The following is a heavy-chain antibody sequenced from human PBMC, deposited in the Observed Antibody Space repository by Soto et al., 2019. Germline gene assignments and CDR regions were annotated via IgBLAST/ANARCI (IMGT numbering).Heavy chain of an antibody. V-gene: IGHV3-33*01. CDR3: ARPYHDARLEVEKRDGFNV. CDR1: GFSFSSYG. D-gene: IGHD2-2*01. Sequence: QVQLVEAGGGVVQPGRSLRLSCAASGFSFSSYGMHWVRQAPGKGLEWVAVIWYDGSAQYYADSVKGRFTISRDNSNNTVYLQMRSLRAKDTALYYCARPYHDARLEVEKRDGFNVWGKGTMVIVSS. CDR2: IWYDGSAQ. J-gene: IGHJ3*01.